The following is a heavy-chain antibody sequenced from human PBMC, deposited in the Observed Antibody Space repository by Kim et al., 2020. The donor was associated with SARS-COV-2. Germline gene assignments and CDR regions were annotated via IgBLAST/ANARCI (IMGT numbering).Heavy chain of an antibody. D-gene: IGHD2-2*01. Sequence: GGSLRLSCAASVFTFRSYAMSWVRQAPGKGLEWVSVISANTLNRYYGDSVKGRFTISRDNSKNTLFLEMNSLRAEDTAVYYCAKKIEYQMAQEDVWGQGTTVTVSS. CDR3: AKKIEYQMAQEDV. V-gene: IGHV3-23*01. CDR2: ISANTLNR. J-gene: IGHJ6*02. CDR1: VFTFRSYA.